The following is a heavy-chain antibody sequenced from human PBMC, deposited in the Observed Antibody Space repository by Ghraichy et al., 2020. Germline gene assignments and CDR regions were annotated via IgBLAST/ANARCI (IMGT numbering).Heavy chain of an antibody. CDR3: ARFEVATIFHYYYGMDV. V-gene: IGHV3-21*01. Sequence: GGSLRLSCAASGFTFSSYSMNWVRQAPGKGLEWVSSISSSSSYIYYADSVKGRFTISRDNAKNSLYLQMNSLRAEDTAVYYCARFEVATIFHYYYGMDVWGQGTTVTVSS. CDR1: GFTFSSYS. J-gene: IGHJ6*02. CDR2: ISSSSSYI. D-gene: IGHD5-12*01.